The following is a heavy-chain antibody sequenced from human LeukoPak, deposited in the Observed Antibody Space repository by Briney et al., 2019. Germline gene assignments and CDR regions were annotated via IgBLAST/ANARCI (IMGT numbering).Heavy chain of an antibody. J-gene: IGHJ4*02. CDR3: ARDLYDSSGYYYRYYFDY. D-gene: IGHD3-22*01. CDR1: GGTFSSYA. CDR2: IIPIFGTA. Sequence: SSVKVSCKASGGTFSSYAISWVRQAPGQGLEWMGRIIPIFGTANYAQKFQGRVTITTDESTSTAYMELSGLRSEDTAVYYCARDLYDSSGYYYRYYFDYWGQGTLVTVSS. V-gene: IGHV1-69*05.